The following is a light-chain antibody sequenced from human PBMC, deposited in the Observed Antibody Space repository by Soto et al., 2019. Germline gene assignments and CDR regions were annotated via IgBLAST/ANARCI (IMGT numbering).Light chain of an antibody. CDR2: EVS. CDR1: SSDIGGYNF. Sequence: QSVLTQPASVSGSPGQSITISCTGTSSDIGGYNFVSWYQQHPGKAPKLMIYEVSSRPSGVSNRFSGSKSANTASLTISGLQAEDEADYYCSSYTTISTLVFGGGTKVTVL. V-gene: IGLV2-14*01. J-gene: IGLJ2*01. CDR3: SSYTTISTLV.